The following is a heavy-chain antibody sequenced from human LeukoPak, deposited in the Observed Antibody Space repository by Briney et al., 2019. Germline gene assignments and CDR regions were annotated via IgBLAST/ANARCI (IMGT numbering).Heavy chain of an antibody. CDR2: ISVSDDST. D-gene: IGHD3-16*01. V-gene: IGHV3-23*01. Sequence: GGSLRLSCAASGFTSSDYTMNWVRQAPGKGLEWVSGISVSDDSTYYADPVKGRFTMSRDNSNNMLYLQMNSLRAEDTAVYYCAKDRFCRSSHCSYHQWGQGTLVTVS. CDR1: GFTSSDYT. CDR3: AKDRFCRSSHCSYHQ. J-gene: IGHJ4*02.